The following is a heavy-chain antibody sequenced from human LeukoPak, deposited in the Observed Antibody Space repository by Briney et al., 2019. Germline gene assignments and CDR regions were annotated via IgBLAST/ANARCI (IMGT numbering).Heavy chain of an antibody. D-gene: IGHD4-17*01. CDR1: GGTFSSYA. V-gene: IGHV1-69*13. CDR2: IIPIFGTT. Sequence: SVKVSCKASGGTFSSYAISWVRQAPGQGLEGMGGIIPIFGTTNYAQKFQGRVTITADESTSTAYMELRRLRSEDTAVYYCARDQGSTVTYGMDVWGKGPTVTVSS. J-gene: IGHJ6*04. CDR3: ARDQGSTVTYGMDV.